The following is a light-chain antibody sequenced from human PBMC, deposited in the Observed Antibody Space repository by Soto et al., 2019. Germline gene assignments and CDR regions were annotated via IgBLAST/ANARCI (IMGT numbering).Light chain of an antibody. J-gene: IGKJ4*01. CDR1: QTVGSN. V-gene: IGKV3-15*01. CDR3: QQYYNWPFQVT. CDR2: GAS. Sequence: EIVMTQSPATLSVSPGESVTLSCRASQTVGSNLAWYQQKPGQAPRLLIYGASTRATGVPARFSGSGSGTEFTLTISSLQSEDLVVYYSQQYYNWPFQVTFGGGAKVEIK.